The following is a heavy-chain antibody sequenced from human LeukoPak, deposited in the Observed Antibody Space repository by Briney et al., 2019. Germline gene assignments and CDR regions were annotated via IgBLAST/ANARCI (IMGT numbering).Heavy chain of an antibody. CDR3: ARAGSTSISMIVPVTDFDY. V-gene: IGHV3-21*01. Sequence: GGSLRLSCAASGFTFSSYSMNWVRQAPGKRLEWVSSISSSSTYTYYADSVKGRFTISRDNAKNSLSLQMNSLRAEDTAVYYCARAGSTSISMIVPVTDFDYWGQGTLVTVSS. CDR1: GFTFSSYS. J-gene: IGHJ4*02. D-gene: IGHD3-22*01. CDR2: ISSSSTYT.